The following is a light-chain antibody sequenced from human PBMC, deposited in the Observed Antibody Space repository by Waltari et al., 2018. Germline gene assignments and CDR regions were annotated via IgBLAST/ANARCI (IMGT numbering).Light chain of an antibody. J-gene: IGLJ3*02. CDR1: SGSVSTTSS. Sequence: QTVVTQEPSFAVSPGGTVTLTCALSSGSVSTTSSPSWYQQPQVPAQRTLVYKGETRPSGVPVRFSGSVVGNKAALTIAGAQAVDGSDYYCLMYRGSGIWVFGGGTKLTVL. V-gene: IGLV8-61*01. CDR2: KGE. CDR3: LMYRGSGIWV.